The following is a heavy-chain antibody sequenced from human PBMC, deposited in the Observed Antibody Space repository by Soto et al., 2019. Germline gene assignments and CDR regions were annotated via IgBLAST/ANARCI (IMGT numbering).Heavy chain of an antibody. V-gene: IGHV3-30*04. Sequence: QVQLMESGGGVVQPGRSLRLSCAASGFTFNTYAMHWVRQAPGKGLEWVAVITPDGTEQYYADSVKGRFTISRDNSKNTLYLQMNSLGLEDMSIYHCARESEDLTSNFDYWGQGTLVTVSS. J-gene: IGHJ4*02. CDR3: ARESEDLTSNFDY. CDR2: ITPDGTEQ. CDR1: GFTFNTYA.